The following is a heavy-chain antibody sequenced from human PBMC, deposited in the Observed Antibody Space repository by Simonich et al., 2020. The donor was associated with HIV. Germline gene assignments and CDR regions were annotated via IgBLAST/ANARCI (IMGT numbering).Heavy chain of an antibody. CDR1: GYTLTELS. J-gene: IGHJ3*01. V-gene: IGHV1-24*01. CDR3: EAVKYYYDSRGFSYDGVDV. CDR2: VNPDDGEK. D-gene: IGHD3-22*01. Sequence: QVQLVQSGAEVKKPGASVTVSCMVSGYTLTELSMPWGRQAPGKGVEWMGDVNPDDGEKNYAQTFQGRVTMTEDSATDTPHMELSHLTSEDTAVYFCEAVKYYYDSRGFSYDGVDVWGQGTMVTVSS.